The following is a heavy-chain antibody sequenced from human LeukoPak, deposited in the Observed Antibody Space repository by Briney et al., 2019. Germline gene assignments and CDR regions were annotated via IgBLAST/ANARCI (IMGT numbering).Heavy chain of an antibody. Sequence: PSETLSLTCTVSGGSISSGGYYWSWIRQPPGKGLEWIGYIYRSGSTYYNPSLKSRVTISVDRSKNQFSLKLSSVTAADTAVYYCARGDAAAGSEYFQHWGQGTLVTVSS. CDR1: GGSISSGGYY. CDR3: ARGDAAAGSEYFQH. CDR2: IYRSGST. J-gene: IGHJ1*01. D-gene: IGHD6-13*01. V-gene: IGHV4-30-2*01.